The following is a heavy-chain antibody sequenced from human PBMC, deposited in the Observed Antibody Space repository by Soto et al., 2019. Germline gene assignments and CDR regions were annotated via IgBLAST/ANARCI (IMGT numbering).Heavy chain of an antibody. CDR2: INNSGIT. J-gene: IGHJ6*02. CDR3: ARDRPWDCSSNNYCYYYGLDV. D-gene: IGHD2-2*01. V-gene: IGHV4-59*01. Sequence: QVRLQESGPGLVKPSETLSLTCNVSGGSFSSDHWGWIRQPPGKGLEWIGKINNSGITNYNPSLKSRATISVDTSKNQFSLKLTSVTAADTAVYYCARDRPWDCSSNNYCYYYGLDVWGQGTTVIVSS. CDR1: GGSFSSDH.